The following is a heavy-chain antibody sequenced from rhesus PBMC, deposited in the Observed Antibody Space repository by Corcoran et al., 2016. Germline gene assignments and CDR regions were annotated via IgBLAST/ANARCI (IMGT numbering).Heavy chain of an antibody. Sequence: QVQLQESGPGLVKPSETLSLTCAVSGASISSYWWSWIRRPPGKGLEWIGEINGNSGSTYYNPSLKSRVTISKDASKNQFSLKLTSVTAADTAVYYCARQGYTNHLGGLDSWGQGVVATVSS. V-gene: IGHV4-80*01. CDR2: INGNSGST. CDR3: ARQGYTNHLGGLDS. D-gene: IGHD1-38*01. CDR1: GASISSYW. J-gene: IGHJ6*01.